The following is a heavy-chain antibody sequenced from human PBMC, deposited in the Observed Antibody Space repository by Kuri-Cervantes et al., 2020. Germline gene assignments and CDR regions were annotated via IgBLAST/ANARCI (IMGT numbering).Heavy chain of an antibody. CDR3: TRGPRNYGFDY. D-gene: IGHD3-10*01. CDR1: GYTFTYRY. V-gene: IGHV1-45*02. J-gene: IGHJ4*02. CDR2: ITPFNGNT. Sequence: SVKVSCKASGYTFTYRYLHWVRQAPGQALEWMGWITPFNGNTNYAQKFQDRVTITRDRSMSTAYMELSSLTSEDTAVYYCTRGPRNYGFDYWGQGTLVTVSS.